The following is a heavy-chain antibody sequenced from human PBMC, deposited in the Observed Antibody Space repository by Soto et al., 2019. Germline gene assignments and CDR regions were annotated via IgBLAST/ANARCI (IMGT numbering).Heavy chain of an antibody. D-gene: IGHD3-22*01. CDR3: ARDSDSSGYYRYYYYGMDV. CDR1: GFTFSSYG. V-gene: IGHV3-33*01. CDR2: IWYDGSNK. Sequence: GGSLRLSCAASGFTFSSYGMHWVRQAPGKGLEWVAVIWYDGSNKYYADSVKGRFTISRDNSKNTLYLQMNSLRAEDTAVYYCARDSDSSGYYRYYYYGMDVWGQGTTVTVSS. J-gene: IGHJ6*02.